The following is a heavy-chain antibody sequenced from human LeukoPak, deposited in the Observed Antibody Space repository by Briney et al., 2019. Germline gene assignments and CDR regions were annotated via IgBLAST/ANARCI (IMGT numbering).Heavy chain of an antibody. Sequence: PSETLSLTCSVSGGSISSSSYYWGWIRQPPGKGLEWIGYIYHSGSTYYNPSLKSRVTISVDRSKNQFSLKLSSVTAADTAVYYCARATYYYDSSGYNDAFDIWGQGTMVTVSS. CDR2: IYHSGST. D-gene: IGHD3-22*01. V-gene: IGHV4-30-2*01. CDR3: ARATYYYDSSGYNDAFDI. CDR1: GGSISSSSYY. J-gene: IGHJ3*02.